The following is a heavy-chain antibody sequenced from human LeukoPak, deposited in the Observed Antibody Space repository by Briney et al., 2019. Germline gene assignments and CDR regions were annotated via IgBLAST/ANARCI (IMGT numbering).Heavy chain of an antibody. V-gene: IGHV4-34*01. CDR3: ARGLVDWGHYFDY. CDR1: GGSFSGYY. CDR2: INHSGST. Sequence: NPSETLSLTCAVYGGSFSGYYWSWIRQPPGKGLEWIGEINHSGSTNYNPSLKSRDTISVDTSKNQFSLKLSSVTAADTAVYYCARGLVDWGHYFDYWGQGTLVTVSS. D-gene: IGHD3-9*01. J-gene: IGHJ4*02.